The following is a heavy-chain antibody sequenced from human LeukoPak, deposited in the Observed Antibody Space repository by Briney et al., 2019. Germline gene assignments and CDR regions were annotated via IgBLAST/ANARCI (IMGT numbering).Heavy chain of an antibody. V-gene: IGHV3-30*18. CDR1: GFTFSSYG. Sequence: PGRSLRLSCAASGFTFSSYGMHWVRQAPGKGLEWVAVISYDGSNKYYADSVKGRFTISRDNSKNTLYLQMNSLRAEDTAVYYCAKDRRGIAVAGTIDYWGQGTLVTVSS. D-gene: IGHD6-19*01. J-gene: IGHJ4*02. CDR3: AKDRRGIAVAGTIDY. CDR2: ISYDGSNK.